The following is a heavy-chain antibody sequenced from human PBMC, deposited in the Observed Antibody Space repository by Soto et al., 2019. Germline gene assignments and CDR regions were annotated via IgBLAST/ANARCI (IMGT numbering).Heavy chain of an antibody. D-gene: IGHD1-26*01. Sequence: GGSLRLSXVASGFSFSICGMYWVRQAPGKGLEWVAAISYDGSNKYYVDSVRGRFTISRDNSKNTVYLQMNSLRAEDTAVYYCAKPYSGSPPKNFDYWGQGTLVTVSS. CDR1: GFSFSICG. CDR2: ISYDGSNK. J-gene: IGHJ4*01. CDR3: AKPYSGSPPKNFDY. V-gene: IGHV3-30*18.